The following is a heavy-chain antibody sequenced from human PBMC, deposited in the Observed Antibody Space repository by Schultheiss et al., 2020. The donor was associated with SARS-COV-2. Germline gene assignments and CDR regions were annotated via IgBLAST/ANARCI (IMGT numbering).Heavy chain of an antibody. D-gene: IGHD4-11*01. CDR1: GFTFSSYA. J-gene: IGHJ5*02. V-gene: IGHV3-48*03. CDR2: ISSSGSTI. CDR3: ATDYPWFDP. Sequence: GGSLRLSCAASGFTFSSYAMSWVRQAPGKGLEWVSYISSSGSTIYYADSVKGRFTISRDNAKNSLYLQMNSLRAEDTAVYYCATDYPWFDPWGQGTLVTVSS.